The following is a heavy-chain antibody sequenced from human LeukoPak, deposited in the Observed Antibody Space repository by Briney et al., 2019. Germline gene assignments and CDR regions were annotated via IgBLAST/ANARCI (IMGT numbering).Heavy chain of an antibody. Sequence: SETLSLTCTVSGGSISSYYWSWIRQPPEKGLEWIVTIYYSGNTYYNPSLKSRVAISVDASKNQFSLKLSSVTAADTAVYYCARRSRETIDWSFDYWGQGTLVTVSS. D-gene: IGHD3-9*01. CDR1: GGSISSYY. CDR2: IYYSGNT. J-gene: IGHJ4*02. V-gene: IGHV4-39*01. CDR3: ARRSRETIDWSFDY.